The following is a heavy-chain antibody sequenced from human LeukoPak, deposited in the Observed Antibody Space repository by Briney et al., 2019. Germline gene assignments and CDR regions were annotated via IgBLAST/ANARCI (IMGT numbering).Heavy chain of an antibody. CDR2: ISSSSSTI. D-gene: IGHD6-6*01. CDR1: GFTVSNNY. J-gene: IGHJ3*02. V-gene: IGHV3-48*02. Sequence: SGGSLRLSCTASGFTVSNNYMNWVRQAPGKGLEWVSYISSSSSTIYYADSVKGQFTISRDSAKTSLFLQMNSLRDEDTAVYYCARAYSSSSGRDAFDSWGLGTLVTVSS. CDR3: ARAYSSSSGRDAFDS.